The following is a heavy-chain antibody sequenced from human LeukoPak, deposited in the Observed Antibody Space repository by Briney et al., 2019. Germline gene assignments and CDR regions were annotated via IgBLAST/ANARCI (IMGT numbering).Heavy chain of an antibody. CDR2: ISAYNGNT. CDR1: GYTFTSYG. Sequence: ASVKVSCKASGYTFTSYGISWVRQAPGQGLEWMGWISAYNGNTNYAQKLQGRVTMTTDTSTSTAYMELRSLRSDDTAVYYCARVAAAGPIYYYYYMDVWGKGTTVTVSS. CDR3: ARVAAAGPIYYYYYMDV. V-gene: IGHV1-18*01. D-gene: IGHD6-13*01. J-gene: IGHJ6*03.